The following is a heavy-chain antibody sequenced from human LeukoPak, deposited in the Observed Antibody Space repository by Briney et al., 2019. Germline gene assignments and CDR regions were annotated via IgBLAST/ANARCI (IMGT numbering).Heavy chain of an antibody. V-gene: IGHV3-74*01. Sequence: GGSLRLSCAASGFTFSTYWMHWVRQAPGKGLVWVSRINPDASTTNYADSVRGRFTISRDNARNTLYLQVSSLRAEDTAVYYCVKRAVADFRDWGQGTQVTVSS. J-gene: IGHJ1*01. CDR3: VKRAVADFRD. CDR2: INPDASTT. CDR1: GFTFSTYW. D-gene: IGHD6-19*01.